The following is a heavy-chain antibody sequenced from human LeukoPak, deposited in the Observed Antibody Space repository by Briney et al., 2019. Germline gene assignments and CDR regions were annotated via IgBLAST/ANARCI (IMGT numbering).Heavy chain of an antibody. CDR1: GGSFSGYY. CDR3: ASFLSGWDY. CDR2: INHSGST. V-gene: IGHV4-34*01. J-gene: IGHJ4*02. Sequence: PSETLSLTCAVYGGSFSGYYWSWIRQPPGKGLEWIEEINHSGSTNYNPSLKSRVTISVDTSKNQFSLKLSSVTAADTAVYYCASFLSGWDYWGQGTLVTVSS. D-gene: IGHD6-19*01.